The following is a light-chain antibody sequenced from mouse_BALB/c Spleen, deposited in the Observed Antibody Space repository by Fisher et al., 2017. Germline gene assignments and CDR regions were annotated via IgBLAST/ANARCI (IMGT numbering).Light chain of an antibody. CDR2: STS. V-gene: IGKV4-80*01. CDR1: SSVSC. Sequence: IVLTQSPAIMSASLGEEITLTCSASSSVSCMHWYQQKSGTSPKLLIYSTSNLASGVPSRFNGSGSGTFYSLTIGTMEAEDVATYYCQQGSSIPFTFGSGTKLEIK. CDR3: QQGSSIPFT. J-gene: IGKJ4*01.